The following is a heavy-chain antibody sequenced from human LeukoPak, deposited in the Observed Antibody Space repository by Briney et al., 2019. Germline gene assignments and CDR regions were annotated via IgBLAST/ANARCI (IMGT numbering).Heavy chain of an antibody. CDR3: AREKWRSGLTH. V-gene: IGHV4-34*01. D-gene: IGHD2-15*01. Sequence: SETLSLTCAVYGGSFSGYDWTWIRQPPGKGLEWIGEINHSGHAKYKPSLTSRVSMSVDASKNQFSLKLTSVTAADTAVYYCAREKWRSGLTHWGQGTLVTFSS. J-gene: IGHJ4*02. CDR1: GGSFSGYD. CDR2: INHSGHA.